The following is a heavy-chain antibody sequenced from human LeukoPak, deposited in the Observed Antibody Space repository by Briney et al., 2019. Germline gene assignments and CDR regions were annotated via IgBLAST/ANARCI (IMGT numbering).Heavy chain of an antibody. V-gene: IGHV3-74*01. CDR1: GFTSSSYW. CDR3: ARVGVGALYYFDY. D-gene: IGHD1-26*01. Sequence: GALRLSCAASGFTSSSYWMHWVRQAPGKGLVWVSRINSDGSSTSYADSVKGRFTISRDNAKNTLYLQMNSLRAEDTAVYYCARVGVGALYYFDYWGQGTLVTVSS. CDR2: INSDGSST. J-gene: IGHJ4*02.